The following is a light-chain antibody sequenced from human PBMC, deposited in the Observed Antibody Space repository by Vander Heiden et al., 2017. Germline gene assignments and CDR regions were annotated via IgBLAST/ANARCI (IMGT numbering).Light chain of an antibody. CDR2: GAS. CDR3: QQYRSSPYT. Sequence: DIVLTQSPGTLSLSPGERATLSCRASQRVTGNYLTWYQQKPGQAPRLLIYGASSRATGIPDRFSGSGSGTDFTLTISRLEPEDFAVYYCQQYRSSPYTFGQETRVEIK. V-gene: IGKV3-20*01. J-gene: IGKJ2*01. CDR1: QRVTGNY.